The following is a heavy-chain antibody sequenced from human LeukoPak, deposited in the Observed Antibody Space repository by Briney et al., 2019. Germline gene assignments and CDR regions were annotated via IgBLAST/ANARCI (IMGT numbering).Heavy chain of an antibody. CDR1: GFTFSSYS. CDR3: AREDSSGWYPFDY. CDR2: ISSSSSYI. V-gene: IGHV3-21*01. D-gene: IGHD6-19*01. J-gene: IGHJ4*02. Sequence: GGSLRPSCAASGFTFSSYSMKWVRPAPGEGLEWVSSISSSSSYIYYADSVKGRFTISRDNAKNSLYLQMNSLRAEDTAVYYCAREDSSGWYPFDYWGQGTLVTVSS.